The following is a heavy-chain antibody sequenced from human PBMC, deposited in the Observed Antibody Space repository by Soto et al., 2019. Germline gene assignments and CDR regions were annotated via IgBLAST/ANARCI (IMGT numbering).Heavy chain of an antibody. CDR3: ATTGPY. CDR2: VTGSGSRT. Sequence: GGSLRLSCAASGFTFSSYAMNWVRQAPGKGLEWVSTVTGSGSRTYYADSVKGRFTISRDNSKNTLYLQMNTLGAEDTAVYYCATTGPYWGQGTLVTVSS. J-gene: IGHJ4*02. CDR1: GFTFSSYA. V-gene: IGHV3-23*01.